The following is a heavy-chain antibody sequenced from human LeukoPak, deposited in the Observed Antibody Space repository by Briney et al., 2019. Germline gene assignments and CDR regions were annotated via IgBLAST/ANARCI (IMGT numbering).Heavy chain of an antibody. J-gene: IGHJ6*02. CDR3: ARESQSRNYYDSSGYYYYYGMDV. Sequence: GGSLRLSCAASGFTFSSYSMNWVRQAPGKGLEWVSYISSSSSTIYYADSVKGRFTISRDNAKNSLYLQMNSLRAEDTAVYYCARESQSRNYYDSSGYYYYYGMDVWGQGTTVTVSS. CDR1: GFTFSSYS. CDR2: ISSSSSTI. V-gene: IGHV3-48*04. D-gene: IGHD3-22*01.